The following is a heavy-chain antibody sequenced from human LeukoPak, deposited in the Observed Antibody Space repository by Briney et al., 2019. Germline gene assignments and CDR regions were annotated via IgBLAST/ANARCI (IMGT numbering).Heavy chain of an antibody. Sequence: SDTLSLTCTLSGGSISISRYYWGWIRQPPGKGLEWIVSIYYSGSTYYNPYPKSRVTISVDTSKDQYSLKLSSVPAADTTVYYCASQYQLLRFDNWGQGNLATVSS. CDR1: GGSISISRYY. V-gene: IGHV4-39*07. J-gene: IGHJ4*02. CDR3: ASQYQLLRFDN. CDR2: IYYSGST. D-gene: IGHD2-2*01.